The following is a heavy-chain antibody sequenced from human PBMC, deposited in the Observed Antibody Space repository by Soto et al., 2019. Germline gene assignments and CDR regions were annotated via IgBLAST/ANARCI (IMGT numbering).Heavy chain of an antibody. D-gene: IGHD3-22*01. J-gene: IGHJ5*01. Sequence: EVHLLESGGALVQPGGSLTLSCAASGFSFSDYAMSWVRQAPGKGLEWVSSISRTGDSAYYADSVKGRFAISRDRSKNRLSLQMYNLRVEDTAVYYCAKGPDGSGYYHNWFDSGGQGTLITVSS. V-gene: IGHV3-23*01. CDR2: ISRTGDSA. CDR3: AKGPDGSGYYHNWFDS. CDR1: GFSFSDYA.